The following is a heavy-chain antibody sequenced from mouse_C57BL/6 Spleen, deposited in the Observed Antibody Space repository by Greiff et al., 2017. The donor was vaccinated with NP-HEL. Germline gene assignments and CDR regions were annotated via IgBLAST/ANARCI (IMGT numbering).Heavy chain of an antibody. CDR2: ISSGGSYT. Sequence: EVQGVESGGDLVKPGGSLKLSCAASGFTFSSYGMSWVRQTPDKRLEWVATISSGGSYTYYPDSVKGRFTISRDNAKNTLYLQMSSLKSEDTAMYYCARHDYYGSSYVPWFAYWGQGTLVTVSA. CDR3: ARHDYYGSSYVPWFAY. J-gene: IGHJ3*01. CDR1: GFTFSSYG. D-gene: IGHD1-1*01. V-gene: IGHV5-6*01.